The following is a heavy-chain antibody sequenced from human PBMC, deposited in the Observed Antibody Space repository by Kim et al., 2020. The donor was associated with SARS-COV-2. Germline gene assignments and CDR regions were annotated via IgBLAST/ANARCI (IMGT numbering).Heavy chain of an antibody. J-gene: IGHJ4*02. CDR2: IYYSGST. V-gene: IGHV4-59*08. CDR3: ARLRDTMVRGDFDY. CDR1: GGSISSYY. Sequence: SETLSHTCTVSGGSISSYYWSWIRQPPGKGLEWIGYIYYSGSTNYNPSLKSRVTISVDTSKNQFSLKLSSVTAADTAVYYCARLRDTMVRGDFDYWGQGTLVTVSS. D-gene: IGHD3-10*01.